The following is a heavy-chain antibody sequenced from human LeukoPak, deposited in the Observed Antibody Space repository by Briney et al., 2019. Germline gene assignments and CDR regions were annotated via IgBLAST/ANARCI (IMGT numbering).Heavy chain of an antibody. V-gene: IGHV1-18*01. J-gene: IGHJ3*02. CDR1: GYTFTNYG. CDR3: AREDGRSHYSSGWYGAFDI. Sequence: ASVKVSCKASGYTFTNYGISWMRQAPGQGLEWMGWITTYNGYTNYAQKFQGRVTMTTDTSTSTAYMEMRNLRSDDTAVYYCAREDGRSHYSSGWYGAFDIWGQGTLVTVSS. CDR2: ITTYNGYT. D-gene: IGHD6-13*01.